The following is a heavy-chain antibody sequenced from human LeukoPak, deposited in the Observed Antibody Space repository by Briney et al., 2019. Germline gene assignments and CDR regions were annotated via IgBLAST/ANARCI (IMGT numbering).Heavy chain of an antibody. CDR2: IIPILGIA. J-gene: IGHJ4*02. D-gene: IGHD1-7*01. V-gene: IGHV1-69*04. CDR1: GGTFSSYA. CDR3: ARLQPGTDTHFDY. Sequence: GASVKVSCKASGGTFSSYAISWVRQAPGQGRECMGRIIPILGIANYAQKFQGRVTITADKSMSTAYMELSSLRSEDTAVYYCARLQPGTDTHFDYWGQGTLVTVSS.